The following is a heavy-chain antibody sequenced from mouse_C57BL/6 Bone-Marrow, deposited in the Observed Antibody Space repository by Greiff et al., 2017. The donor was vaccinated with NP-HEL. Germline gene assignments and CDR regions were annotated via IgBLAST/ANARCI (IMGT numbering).Heavy chain of an antibody. CDR3: ARKGNSNPFAY. J-gene: IGHJ3*01. CDR1: GYAFTNYL. D-gene: IGHD2-5*01. V-gene: IGHV1-54*01. CDR2: INPGSGGP. Sequence: VQLQQSGAELVRPGTSVKVSCKASGYAFTNYLIEWVKQRPGQGLEWIGVINPGSGGPNYNEKFKGKATLTADKSSSTAYMQLSSLTSEDSAVYFCARKGNSNPFAYWGQGTLVTVSA.